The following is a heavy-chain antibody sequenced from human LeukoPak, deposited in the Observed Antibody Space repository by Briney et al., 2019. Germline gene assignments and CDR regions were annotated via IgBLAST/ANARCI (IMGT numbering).Heavy chain of an antibody. CDR3: ARGVWAPFDS. D-gene: IGHD7-27*01. V-gene: IGHV3-7*01. CDR1: GFSLSNYW. J-gene: IGHJ4*02. CDR2: IKQDGSEK. Sequence: GGSLRLSCAASGFSLSNYWMNWVRQAPGKGLEWVANIKQDGSEKNYVDSVKGRFSISRDNAKNSLILQMKSLRDEDTAVYYCARGVWAPFDSWGQGTLVSVSS.